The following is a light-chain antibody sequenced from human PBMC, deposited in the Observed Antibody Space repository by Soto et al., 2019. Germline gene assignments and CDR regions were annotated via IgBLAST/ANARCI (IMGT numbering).Light chain of an antibody. J-gene: IGKJ5*01. CDR1: QGISSF. CDR2: GAS. CDR3: QKYSSVIT. Sequence: DIQMTQYPSSVSASVGDRVTITCRASQGISSFVAWYQQKPGKVPRLLISGASTLQSGVPSRFSGSGSGTDFTLTITSLQPEDVATYYCQKYSSVITFGQGTRLEIK. V-gene: IGKV1-27*01.